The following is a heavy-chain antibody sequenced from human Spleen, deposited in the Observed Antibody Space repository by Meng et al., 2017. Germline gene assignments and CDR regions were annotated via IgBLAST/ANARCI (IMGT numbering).Heavy chain of an antibody. D-gene: IGHD1-26*01. CDR1: GFYFNNAW. Sequence: GESLKISCAASGFYFNNAWMTWVRQAPGKGLEWVGRIQSKGDGGAIDYAAPVKGRFTILREDTKDTLYLQMNSLKTDDTAVYYCATDLNIVGAPDYWGQGTLVNVSS. CDR3: ATDLNIVGAPDY. CDR2: IQSKGDGGAI. V-gene: IGHV3-15*01. J-gene: IGHJ4*02.